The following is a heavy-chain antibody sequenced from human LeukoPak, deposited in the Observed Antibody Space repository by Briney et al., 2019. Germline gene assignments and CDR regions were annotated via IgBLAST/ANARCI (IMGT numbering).Heavy chain of an antibody. V-gene: IGHV4-59*01. CDR1: GGSISRYY. D-gene: IGHD3-10*01. CDR3: ARESPGESYCDY. J-gene: IGHJ4*02. CDR2: IFYSGSP. Sequence: SETLSLTCTVSGGSISRYYWSWVRQPPGKGLEWLGYIFYSGSPNSNTSLKSRVTISVDTYKNQFSLKLSSVTAADTAVYYCARESPGESYCDYWGQGTLVTVSS.